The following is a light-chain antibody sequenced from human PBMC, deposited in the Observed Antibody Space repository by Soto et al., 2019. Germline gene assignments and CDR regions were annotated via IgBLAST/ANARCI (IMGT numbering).Light chain of an antibody. CDR1: VSDVGDYNY. CDR2: EVS. CDR3: SSYRTGNTYV. Sequence: QSVLTQPASVSGSPGQSVTISCTGTVSDVGDYNYVSWYQQHPGTAPKLILYEVSNRPSGISNRFSGSKSGITASLTISGLQPEDEADYYCSSYRTGNTYVFGTGTKVTVL. J-gene: IGLJ1*01. V-gene: IGLV2-14*01.